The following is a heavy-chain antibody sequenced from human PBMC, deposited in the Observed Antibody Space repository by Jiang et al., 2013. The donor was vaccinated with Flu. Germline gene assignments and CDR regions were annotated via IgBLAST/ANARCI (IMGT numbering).Heavy chain of an antibody. Sequence: GSSVKVSCKASGGTFSSYAISWVRQAPGQGLEWMGGIIPIFGTANYAQKFQGRVTMTEDTSTDTAYMELSSLRSEDTAVYYCATTWGSGPIDAFDIWGQGTMVTVSS. CDR1: GGTFSSYA. V-gene: IGHV1-69*06. CDR3: ATTWGSGPIDAFDI. CDR2: IIPIFGTA. J-gene: IGHJ3*02. D-gene: IGHD7-27*01.